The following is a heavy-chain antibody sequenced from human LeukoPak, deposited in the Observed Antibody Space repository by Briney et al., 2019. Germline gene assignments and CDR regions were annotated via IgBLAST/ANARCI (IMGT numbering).Heavy chain of an antibody. CDR1: GYTFTDYY. V-gene: IGHV1-2*02. J-gene: IGHJ6*03. D-gene: IGHD3-22*01. Sequence: ASVKVSCKASGYTFTDYYIHWVRQAPGQGLEWMGWIDPKSGGTSFAQKFQGSVTMTRDTSISTAYIELSRLKYDDTAVHYCARGSGFQYRGITTNYYMDVWGKGTTVTVSS. CDR2: IDPKSGGT. CDR3: ARGSGFQYRGITTNYYMDV.